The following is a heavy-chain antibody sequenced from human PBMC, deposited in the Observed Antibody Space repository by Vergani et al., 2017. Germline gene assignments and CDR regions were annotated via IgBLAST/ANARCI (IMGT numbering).Heavy chain of an antibody. J-gene: IGHJ5*02. D-gene: IGHD2-15*01. CDR1: GGSFSGYY. CDR3: ARARGPDIVVVVAAANWFDP. CDR2: INHSGST. Sequence: QVQLQQWGAGLLKPSETLSLTCAVYGGSFSGYYWSWIRQPPGKGLEWIGEINHSGSTNYNPSLKSRVTRSVDTSKNQFSLKLSSVTVADTAVYYCARARGPDIVVVVAAANWFDPWGQGTLVTVSS. V-gene: IGHV4-34*01.